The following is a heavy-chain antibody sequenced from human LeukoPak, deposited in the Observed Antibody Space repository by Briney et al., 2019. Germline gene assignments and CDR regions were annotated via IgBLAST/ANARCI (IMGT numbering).Heavy chain of an antibody. D-gene: IGHD3-3*01. CDR3: ASRQRITIFGVVSDAFDI. CDR2: IYYSGST. Sequence: SETLSLTCTVSGGSISSSSYYWGWIRQPPGMGLEWIGSIYYSGSTYYNPSLKSRVTISVDTSKNQFTLKLSSVTAADTAVYYCASRQRITIFGVVSDAFDIWGQGTMVTVSS. J-gene: IGHJ3*02. CDR1: GGSISSSSYY. V-gene: IGHV4-39*01.